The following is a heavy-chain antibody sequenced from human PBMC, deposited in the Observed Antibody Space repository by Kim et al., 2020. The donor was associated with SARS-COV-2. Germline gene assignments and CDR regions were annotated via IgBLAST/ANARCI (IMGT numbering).Heavy chain of an antibody. D-gene: IGHD3-3*01. J-gene: IGHJ3*02. V-gene: IGHV4-39*01. CDR2: IYYSGST. CDR1: GGSISNSSYY. CDR3: ARTYYDFWSGSPSGAFDI. Sequence: SETLSLTCTVSGGSISNSSYYWGWIRQPPGKGLEWIGSIYYSGSTYYNPSLKSRVTISVDTSKNQFSLKLSSVTAADTAVYYCARTYYDFWSGSPSGAFDIWGQGTMVTVSS.